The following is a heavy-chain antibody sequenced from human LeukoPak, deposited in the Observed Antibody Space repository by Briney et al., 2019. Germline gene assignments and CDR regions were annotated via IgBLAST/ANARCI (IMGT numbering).Heavy chain of an antibody. J-gene: IGHJ4*02. CDR1: GFTLSSYA. CDR3: VRRGVNVAAAAFDY. V-gene: IGHV3-64*01. CDR2: IRSNGGST. D-gene: IGHD6-13*01. Sequence: PGGSLRLSCAASGFTLSSYAMHWGRQAPGKALEYVSSIRSNGGSTYYANSVKGRFTISSDNSKNTLYLEMGSLRAEDMAVYYCVRRGVNVAAAAFDYWGQRTLVTVYS.